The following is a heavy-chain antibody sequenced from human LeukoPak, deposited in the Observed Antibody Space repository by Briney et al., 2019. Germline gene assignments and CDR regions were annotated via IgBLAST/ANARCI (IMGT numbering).Heavy chain of an antibody. V-gene: IGHV4-34*01. D-gene: IGHD3-10*01. J-gene: IGHJ6*02. CDR3: ARGPRLWFGESHYYYYGMDV. Sequence: PSETLSLTCAVYGGSFSGYYWSWIRQPPGKGLEWIGEINHSGSTNYNPSLKSRVTISVDTSKNQFSLKLGSVTAADTAVYYCARGPRLWFGESHYYYYGMDVWGQGTTVTASS. CDR2: INHSGST. CDR1: GGSFSGYY.